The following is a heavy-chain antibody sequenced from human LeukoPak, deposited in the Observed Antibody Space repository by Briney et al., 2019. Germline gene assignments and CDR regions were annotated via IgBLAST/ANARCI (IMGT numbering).Heavy chain of an antibody. CDR3: ARDPFPGYSSGWYRVDY. V-gene: IGHV3-21*01. Sequence: GGSLRLSCAASGFTFSSYSMNWVRQAPGKGLEWVSSISSSSSYIYYADSVKGRFTISRDNAKNSLYLQMNSLRAEDTAVYYCARDPFPGYSSGWYRVDYWGRGTLVTVSS. CDR2: ISSSSSYI. J-gene: IGHJ4*02. CDR1: GFTFSSYS. D-gene: IGHD6-19*01.